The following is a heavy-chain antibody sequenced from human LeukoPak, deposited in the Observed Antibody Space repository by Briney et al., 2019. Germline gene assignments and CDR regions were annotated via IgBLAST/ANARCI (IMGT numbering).Heavy chain of an antibody. CDR1: GYSFTSYW. CDR3: ARLVDTAMVTNWFDP. D-gene: IGHD5-18*01. V-gene: IGHV5-51*01. J-gene: IGHJ5*02. CDR2: IYPGDSDT. Sequence: GESLKISCKGSGYSFTSYWIGWVRQMPGKGLEWMGIIYPGDSDTRYSPSFQGQVTILADKSISTAYLQWSSLKASDTAMYYCARLVDTAMVTNWFDPWGQGTLVTVSS.